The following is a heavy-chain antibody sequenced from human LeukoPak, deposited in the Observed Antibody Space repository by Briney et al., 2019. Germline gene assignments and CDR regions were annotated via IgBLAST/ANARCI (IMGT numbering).Heavy chain of an antibody. CDR2: IYYSGST. CDR3: ARHGRIKAHSSSWYDY. Sequence: KPSETLSLTCTVSGGSISSYYWSWIRQPPGKGLEWIGYIYYSGSTNYNPSLKSRVTISVDTSKNQFSLKLSSVTAADTAVYYCARHGRIKAHSSSWYDYWGQGTLVTVSS. D-gene: IGHD6-13*01. CDR1: GGSISSYY. J-gene: IGHJ4*02. V-gene: IGHV4-59*08.